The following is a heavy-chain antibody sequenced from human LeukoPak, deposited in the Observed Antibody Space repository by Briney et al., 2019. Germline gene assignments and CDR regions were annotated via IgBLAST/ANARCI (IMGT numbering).Heavy chain of an antibody. Sequence: GGSLRLSCAASGFTFSDYYMSWIRQAPGKGLEWVSYISSSGSTIYYADSVKGRFTISRDNAKNSLYLQMNSLRAEDTAVYYCAGGFAIYCSSTSCYVNPPDCWGQGTLVTVSS. CDR1: GFTFSDYY. CDR2: ISSSGSTI. D-gene: IGHD2-2*01. CDR3: AGGFAIYCSSTSCYVNPPDC. J-gene: IGHJ4*02. V-gene: IGHV3-11*01.